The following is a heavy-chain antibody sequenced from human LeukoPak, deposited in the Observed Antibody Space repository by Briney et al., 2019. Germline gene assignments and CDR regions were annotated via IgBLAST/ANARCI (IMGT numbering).Heavy chain of an antibody. CDR3: ARDPGSFDYGGNSEALDY. V-gene: IGHV3-11*04. CDR2: ISSSGSTI. J-gene: IGHJ4*02. CDR1: GFTFSDYY. D-gene: IGHD4-23*01. Sequence: PGGFLRLSCAASGFTFSDYYMSWIRQAPGKGLEWVSYISSSGSTIYYADSVKGRFTISRDNAKNSLYLQMNSLRAEDTAVYYCARDPGSFDYGGNSEALDYWGQGTLVTVSS.